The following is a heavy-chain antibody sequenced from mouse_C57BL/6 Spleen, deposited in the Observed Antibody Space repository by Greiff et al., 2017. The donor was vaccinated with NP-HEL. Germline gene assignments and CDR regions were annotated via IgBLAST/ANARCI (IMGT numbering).Heavy chain of an antibody. CDR2: IRSKSNNYAT. J-gene: IGHJ4*01. CDR3: VRQDDYDDYYAMDY. Sequence: DVKLVESGGGLVQPKGSLKLSCAASGFSFNTYAMNWVRQAPGKGLEWVARIRSKSNNYATYYADSVKDRFTISRDDSESMLYLQMNNLKTEDTAMYYCVRQDDYDDYYAMDYWGQGTSVTVSS. D-gene: IGHD2-4*01. V-gene: IGHV10-1*01. CDR1: GFSFNTYA.